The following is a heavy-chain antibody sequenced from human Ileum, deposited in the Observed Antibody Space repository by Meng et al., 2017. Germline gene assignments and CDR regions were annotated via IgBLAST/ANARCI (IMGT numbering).Heavy chain of an antibody. CDR1: GGSFSSDNYY. V-gene: IGHV4-30-4*01. J-gene: IGHJ4*02. Sequence: QVQLQESGPGLVKPSQTLSLTCSVHGGSFSSDNYYWTWLRQTPGKGLEWIGLTYYNGSPFYNPSLRSRVTISVDTSKDQFSLKLTPVTAADTAVYYCARERRHYYGSGSFDYWGQGILVTVSS. D-gene: IGHD3-10*01. CDR2: TYYNGSP. CDR3: ARERRHYYGSGSFDY.